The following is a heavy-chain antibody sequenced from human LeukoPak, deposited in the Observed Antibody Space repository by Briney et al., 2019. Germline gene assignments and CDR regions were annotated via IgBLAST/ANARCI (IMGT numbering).Heavy chain of an antibody. V-gene: IGHV3-48*01. CDR1: GFTFSSHS. D-gene: IGHD3-22*01. CDR3: VRGAYYYED. Sequence: QSGGSLRLSCAASGFTFSSHSMNWVRQAPGKGLEWVSYISSSSSTIYYADSVKGRFTISRDNAKNSLYLQMNSLRAEDTAVYYCVRGAYYYEDWGQGTLVTVSS. J-gene: IGHJ4*02. CDR2: ISSSSSTI.